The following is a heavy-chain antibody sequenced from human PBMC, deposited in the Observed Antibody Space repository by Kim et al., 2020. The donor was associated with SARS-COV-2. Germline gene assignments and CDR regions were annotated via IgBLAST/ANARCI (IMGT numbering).Heavy chain of an antibody. D-gene: IGHD3-3*01. J-gene: IGHJ4*02. CDR1: GGSISSYY. CDR2: IYYSGST. CDR3: ARSGPYDFWSGGVTPTIDY. Sequence: SETLSLTCTVSGGSISSYYWSWIRQPPGKGLEWIGYIYYSGSTNYNPSLKSRVTISVDTSKNQFSLKLSSVTAADTAVYYCARSGPYDFWSGGVTPTIDYWGQGTLVTVSS. V-gene: IGHV4-59*08.